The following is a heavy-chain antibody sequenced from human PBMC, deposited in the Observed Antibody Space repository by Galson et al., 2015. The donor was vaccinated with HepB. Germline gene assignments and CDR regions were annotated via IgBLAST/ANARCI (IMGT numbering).Heavy chain of an antibody. CDR2: ISWNSGSI. J-gene: IGHJ1*01. CDR3: AKDTGGSSSGEYFQH. CDR1: GFTFDDYA. Sequence: SLRLSCAASGFTFDDYAMHWVRQAPGKGLEWVSGISWNSGSIGYADSVKGRFTISRDNAKNSLYLQMNSLRAEDTALYYCAKDTGGSSSGEYFQHWGQGTLVTVSS. V-gene: IGHV3-9*01. D-gene: IGHD6-6*01.